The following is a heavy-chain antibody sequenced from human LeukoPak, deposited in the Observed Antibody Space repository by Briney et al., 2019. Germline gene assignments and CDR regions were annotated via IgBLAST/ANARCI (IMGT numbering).Heavy chain of an antibody. V-gene: IGHV1-2*02. CDR3: AKGSGNGAGKNYNIFFVWFDP. Sequence: ASVKVSCKASGHSFTGYFIHWVRQAPGQGLEWMGCINPNTGGTTYEHKFQGRVTMTWDTSSGAAYMELSSLRSDDTALYFCAKGSGNGAGKNYNIFFVWFDPWGQGTLVTVSS. CDR2: INPNTGGT. CDR1: GHSFTGYF. D-gene: IGHD3-10*01. J-gene: IGHJ5*02.